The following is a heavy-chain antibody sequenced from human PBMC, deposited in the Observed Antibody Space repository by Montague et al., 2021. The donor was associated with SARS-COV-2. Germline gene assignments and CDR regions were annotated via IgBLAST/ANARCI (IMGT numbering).Heavy chain of an antibody. CDR3: ARHSSVWHRFDY. Sequence: SETLSLTCSVSGYSIGSNRYYWGWIRQPPGKGLEWIGSVYYRGSTYYNPSLESRVTISIDTSKNQFSLKLSSVTAADTTVYYCARHSSVWHRFDYWGQGTLVTVSS. J-gene: IGHJ4*02. CDR1: GYSIGSNRYY. V-gene: IGHV4-39*01. D-gene: IGHD6-19*01. CDR2: VYYRGST.